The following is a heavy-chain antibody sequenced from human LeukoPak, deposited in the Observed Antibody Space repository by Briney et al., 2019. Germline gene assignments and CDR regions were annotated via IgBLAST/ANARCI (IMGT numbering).Heavy chain of an antibody. CDR3: ARGGGSTSLNNWFDP. D-gene: IGHD2-2*01. CDR1: GFTFSSYD. J-gene: IGHJ5*02. Sequence: PGGSLRLSCAASGFTFSSYDMHWVRQATGKGLEWVSAIGTAGDTYYPGSVKGRFTISRENAKNSLYLQMNSLRAGDTAVYYCARGGGSTSLNNWFDPWGQGTLVTVSS. V-gene: IGHV3-13*01. CDR2: IGTAGDT.